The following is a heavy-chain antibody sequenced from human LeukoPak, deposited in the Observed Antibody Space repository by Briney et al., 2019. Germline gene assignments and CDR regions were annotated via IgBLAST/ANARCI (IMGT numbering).Heavy chain of an antibody. CDR2: IIPIFGTA. Sequence: SVKVSCKASVGTFSSYAISWVRQAPGQGLEWMGGIIPIFGTANYAQKFPGRVKTPADESPRTPYIELSSLRSEETAVYYCARLSSIAARGDWFDPWGQGTLVTVSS. CDR3: ARLSSIAARGDWFDP. CDR1: VGTFSSYA. V-gene: IGHV1-69*13. J-gene: IGHJ5*02. D-gene: IGHD6-6*01.